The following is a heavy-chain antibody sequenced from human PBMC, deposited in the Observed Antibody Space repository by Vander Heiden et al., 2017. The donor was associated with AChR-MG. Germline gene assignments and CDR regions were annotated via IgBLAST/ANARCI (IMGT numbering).Heavy chain of an antibody. CDR1: GYTFTSYY. D-gene: IGHD2-2*01. CDR2: INPSGGST. Sequence: QVQLVQSGAEVKKPGASVKVSCKASGYTFTSYYMHWVRQAPGQGLEWMGIINPSGGSTSYAQKFQGRVTMTRDTSTSTVYMELSSLRSEDTAVYYCARDKYDEDIVVVPAAHYFDYWGQGTLVTVSS. CDR3: ARDKYDEDIVVVPAAHYFDY. V-gene: IGHV1-46*01. J-gene: IGHJ4*02.